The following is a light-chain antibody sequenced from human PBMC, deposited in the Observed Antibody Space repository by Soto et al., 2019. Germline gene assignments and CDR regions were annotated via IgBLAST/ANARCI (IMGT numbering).Light chain of an antibody. CDR2: GAS. CDR3: QQYGSSLLT. V-gene: IGKV3-20*01. J-gene: IGKJ4*01. CDR1: QSISGN. Sequence: EIVMTQSPGTLSVSPGERATLSCRASQSISGNLVWYQQKPGQAPRLLIYGASTRATGIPERFSGSGSGTDFSLTISRLEPEDSAVYYCQQYGSSLLTFGGGTKVDIK.